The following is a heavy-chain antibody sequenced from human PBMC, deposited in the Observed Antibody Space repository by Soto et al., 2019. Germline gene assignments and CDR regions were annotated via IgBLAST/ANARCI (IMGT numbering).Heavy chain of an antibody. D-gene: IGHD4-17*01. J-gene: IGHJ1*01. CDR3: AKDHDYGDYVEYFQH. CDR1: GFTFSSYA. CDR2: ISGSGGST. Sequence: EVQLLESGGGLVQPGGSLRLSCAASGFTFSSYAMSWVRQAPGKGLEWVSAISGSGGSTYYADSVKGRFTISRDNSKSTLYLQMNSLRAEDTAVYYCAKDHDYGDYVEYFQHWGQGTMVTVSS. V-gene: IGHV3-23*01.